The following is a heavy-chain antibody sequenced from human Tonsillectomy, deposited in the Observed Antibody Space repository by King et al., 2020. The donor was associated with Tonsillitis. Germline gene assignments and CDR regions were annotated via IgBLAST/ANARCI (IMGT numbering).Heavy chain of an antibody. Sequence: QLVQSGAEVKKPGASVKVSCKASGYTFTSYYMHWVRQASGQGLEWMGIINPSGGSTSYAQKFQGRVTMTRDTSTSTVYMELSSLRSEDTAVYYCARDRYDYAFDYWGQGTLVTVSS. J-gene: IGHJ4*02. V-gene: IGHV1-46*01. CDR3: ARDRYDYAFDY. CDR2: INPSGGST. D-gene: IGHD3-16*01. CDR1: GYTFTSYY.